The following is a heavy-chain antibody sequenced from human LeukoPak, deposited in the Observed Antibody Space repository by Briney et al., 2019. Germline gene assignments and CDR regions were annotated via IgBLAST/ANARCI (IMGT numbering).Heavy chain of an antibody. CDR3: ARSRVWSDYWGYFDY. D-gene: IGHD3-3*01. V-gene: IGHV4-59*01. Sequence: SETLSLTCTVSGGSIIGYYWNWIRQPPGKGLDWIGYIYHSGSTNYNPSLKSRVTISVDASKTQISLKLRAVTAADTAVYYCARSRVWSDYWGYFDYWGQGTLVTVSS. CDR1: GGSIIGYY. J-gene: IGHJ4*02. CDR2: IYHSGST.